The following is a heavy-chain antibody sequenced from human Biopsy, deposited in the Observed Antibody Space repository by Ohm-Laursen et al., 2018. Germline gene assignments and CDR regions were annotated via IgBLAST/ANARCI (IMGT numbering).Heavy chain of an antibody. CDR1: GGVINNYY. CDR3: ASVVLGPTNDAFDL. V-gene: IGHV4-4*07. CDR2: IYPGGGT. D-gene: IGHD3-22*01. J-gene: IGHJ3*01. Sequence: SDTLSLTCNVSGGVINNYYWSWIRQPAGKGLEWIGRIYPGGGTNYNPSLKSRVTMSVDTSKKQLSLRLRSVTAADTAMYYCASVVLGPTNDAFDLWGQGTMVVVSS.